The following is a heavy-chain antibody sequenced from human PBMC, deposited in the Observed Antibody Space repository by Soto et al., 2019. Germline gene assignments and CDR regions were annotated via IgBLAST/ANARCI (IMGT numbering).Heavy chain of an antibody. V-gene: IGHV3-7*01. CDR1: GFTFSNYW. CDR2: IKHDGSEK. D-gene: IGHD1-1*01. J-gene: IGHJ4*02. Sequence: EVQLVESGGGLVQPGGSLRLSCAASGFTFSNYWMSWVRQAPGKGLEWVANIKHDGSEKYYVDSVKGRFTISRDNAKNSLYLQMNSLRAEDTAVYYCARDRGYNWNDIPDYWGQGTLVTVSS. CDR3: ARDRGYNWNDIPDY.